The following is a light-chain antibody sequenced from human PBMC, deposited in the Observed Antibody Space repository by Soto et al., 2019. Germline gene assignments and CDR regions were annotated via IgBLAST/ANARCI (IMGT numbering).Light chain of an antibody. CDR2: GAS. Sequence: EIVLTHSPGTLSLSPWERATLSCRASQSVSSSYLAWYQQKPGQAPRLLIYGASSRATGIPDRFSGSGSGTDFTLTISRLEPEDFAVYYCHQYGSSPQTFGQGTKVDIK. CDR1: QSVSSSY. V-gene: IGKV3-20*01. CDR3: HQYGSSPQT. J-gene: IGKJ1*01.